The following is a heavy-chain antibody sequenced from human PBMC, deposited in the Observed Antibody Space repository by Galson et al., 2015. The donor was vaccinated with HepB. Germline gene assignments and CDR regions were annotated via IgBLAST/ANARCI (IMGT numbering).Heavy chain of an antibody. CDR1: GATFTNLA. D-gene: IGHD3-16*02. J-gene: IGHJ4*02. CDR3: AVSHALLWSGESSLSYFDS. Sequence: SVKVSCKVSGATFTNLAMHWVRQSPLKGLEWLGGFGPEEGGTVYAQKFQGRVIMTEDTSTDTSYLELRGLTSADTAVYFCAVSHALLWSGESSLSYFDSWGQGTLVTVSS. V-gene: IGHV1-24*01. CDR2: FGPEEGGT.